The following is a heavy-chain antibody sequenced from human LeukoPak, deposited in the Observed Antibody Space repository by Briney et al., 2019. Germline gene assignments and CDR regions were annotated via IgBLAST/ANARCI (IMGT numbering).Heavy chain of an antibody. CDR3: ASVSPPDYGDYGPYYYYYMDV. CDR1: GFTVSSNY. J-gene: IGHJ6*03. Sequence: GGSLRLSCAASGFTVSSNYMSWVRQAPGKGLEWVSVIYSGGSTYYADSVKGRFTISRDNSKNTLYLQMNSLRAEDTAVYYCASVSPPDYGDYGPYYYYYMDVWGKGTTVTISS. D-gene: IGHD4-17*01. CDR2: IYSGGST. V-gene: IGHV3-66*01.